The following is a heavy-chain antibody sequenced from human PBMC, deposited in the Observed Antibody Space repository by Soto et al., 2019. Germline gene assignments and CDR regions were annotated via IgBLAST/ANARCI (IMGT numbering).Heavy chain of an antibody. CDR2: IIPILGIA. Sequence: QVQLVQSGAEVKKPGSSVKVSCKASGGTFSSYTISWVRQAPGQGLEWMGRIIPILGIANYAQKFQGRVTITADKSTSTAYMELSSLISEDTAVYYCARGGDYEYYFDYWGQGTLVTVSS. CDR1: GGTFSSYT. V-gene: IGHV1-69*02. J-gene: IGHJ4*02. D-gene: IGHD2-21*02. CDR3: ARGGDYEYYFDY.